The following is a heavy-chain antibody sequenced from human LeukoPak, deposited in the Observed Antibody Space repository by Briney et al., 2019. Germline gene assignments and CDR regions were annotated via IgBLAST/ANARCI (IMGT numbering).Heavy chain of an antibody. CDR2: IYYSGST. Sequence: SETLSLTCTVSGGSISSSSYYWSWIRQPPGKGLEWVGYIYYSGSTNYNPSLKSRVTISVDTSKNQFSLKLSSVTAADTAVYYCARGPPYLLFDYWGQGTLVTVSS. D-gene: IGHD2-15*01. V-gene: IGHV4-61*01. CDR3: ARGPPYLLFDY. CDR1: GGSISSSSYY. J-gene: IGHJ4*02.